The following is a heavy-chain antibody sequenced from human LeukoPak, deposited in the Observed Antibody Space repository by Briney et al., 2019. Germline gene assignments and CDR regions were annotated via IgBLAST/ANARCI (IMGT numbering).Heavy chain of an antibody. CDR3: ATSGGPINWFDP. CDR2: INHSGST. Sequence: PSETLSLTCAVYGGSLSGYYWGWIRQPPGKGLQWIGEINHSGSTNYNPSPKSRVTISVDTSKNQFSLKLTSVTAADTAVYYCATSGGPINWFDPWGQGTLVTVSS. V-gene: IGHV4-34*01. J-gene: IGHJ5*02. CDR1: GGSLSGYY. D-gene: IGHD3-10*01.